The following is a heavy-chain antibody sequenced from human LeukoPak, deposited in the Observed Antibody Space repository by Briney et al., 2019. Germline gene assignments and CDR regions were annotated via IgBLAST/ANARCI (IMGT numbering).Heavy chain of an antibody. CDR3: ARDYYDSSGYYLYYFDY. CDR2: IKTNSGGT. V-gene: IGHV1-2*02. CDR1: GYTFTGYS. Sequence: ASVKVSCKPSGYTFTGYSMHWVRQALGQGLEWMAWIKTNSGGTNYAQKSKGRVTMTRDTSISTAYMDLSRLRSDDTAVYYCARDYYDSSGYYLYYFDYWGQGTLVTVSS. D-gene: IGHD3-22*01. J-gene: IGHJ4*02.